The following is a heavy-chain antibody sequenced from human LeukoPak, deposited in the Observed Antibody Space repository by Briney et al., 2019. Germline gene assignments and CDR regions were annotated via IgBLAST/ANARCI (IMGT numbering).Heavy chain of an antibody. CDR2: IYYSGST. CDR1: GGSISSGSYY. V-gene: IGHV4-61*10. Sequence: PSQTLSLTCTVSGGSISSGSYYWSWIRQPAGKGLEWIGYIYYSGSTNYNPSLKSRVTISVDTSKNHFSLRLSSVTAADTAVYFCARAQGGYLQDVRYYYYYMDVWGKGTTVTISS. D-gene: IGHD3-3*02. J-gene: IGHJ6*03. CDR3: ARAQGGYLQDVRYYYYYMDV.